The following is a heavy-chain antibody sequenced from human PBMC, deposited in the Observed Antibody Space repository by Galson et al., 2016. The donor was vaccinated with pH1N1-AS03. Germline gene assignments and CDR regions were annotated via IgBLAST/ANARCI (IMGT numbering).Heavy chain of an antibody. V-gene: IGHV3-15*01. D-gene: IGHD2-2*01. CDR3: TTADTELGYCTSTSCSLDY. Sequence: SLRLSCAGYGFTFSNAWMSWVRQAPGKGLEWVGRIKSKTDGGTKAYAAPVKGRFAISRDDSENTLYLQMNSLKTEDTAVYYCTTADTELGYCTSTSCSLDYWGQGTPVTVSS. CDR1: GFTFSNAW. CDR2: IKSKTDGGTK. J-gene: IGHJ4*02.